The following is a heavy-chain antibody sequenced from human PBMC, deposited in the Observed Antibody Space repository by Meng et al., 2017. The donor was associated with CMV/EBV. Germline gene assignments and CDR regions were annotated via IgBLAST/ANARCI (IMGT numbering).Heavy chain of an antibody. CDR2: ISSIVSTI. D-gene: IGHD2-2*01. J-gene: IGHJ6*02. Sequence: GGSLRLSCAASGFTFIDYYISWIRQAPGKGLEWVSYISSIVSTIYYADSVKGRFTISRENAKNSLYLQMNSLRAEDTAVYYCARENYCSSTSCPDYYYGMDVWGQGTTVTVSS. V-gene: IGHV3-11*04. CDR3: ARENYCSSTSCPDYYYGMDV. CDR1: GFTFIDYY.